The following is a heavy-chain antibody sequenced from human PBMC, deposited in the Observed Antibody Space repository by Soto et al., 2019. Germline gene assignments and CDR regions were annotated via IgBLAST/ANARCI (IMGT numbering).Heavy chain of an antibody. D-gene: IGHD6-6*01. Sequence: GVSLRLSCAASGFTVSSNYMSWVRQAPGKGLEWVSVIYSGGSTYYADSVKGRFTISRDNSKNTLYLQMNSLRAEDTAVYYCAREGGRGPYSSSEVGFDYWGQGTLVTVSS. V-gene: IGHV3-66*01. CDR3: AREGGRGPYSSSEVGFDY. CDR2: IYSGGST. J-gene: IGHJ4*02. CDR1: GFTVSSNY.